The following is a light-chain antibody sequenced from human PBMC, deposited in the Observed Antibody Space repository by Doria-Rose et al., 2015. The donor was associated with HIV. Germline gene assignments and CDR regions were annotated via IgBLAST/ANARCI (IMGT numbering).Light chain of an antibody. V-gene: IGKV2-28*01. CDR3: MQSLQAPLT. J-gene: IGKJ4*01. CDR2: LRS. Sequence: IQKPGQSPQLLISLRSQRASGVPDRFTGSGSGTNFTLKISRVEAEDVGIYYCMQSLQAPLTFGGGTKVEIK.